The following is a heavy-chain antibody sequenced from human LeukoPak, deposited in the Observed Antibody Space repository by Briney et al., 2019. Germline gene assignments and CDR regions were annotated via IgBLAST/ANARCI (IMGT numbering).Heavy chain of an antibody. V-gene: IGHV1-2*02. CDR1: GYTFTGYX. CDR2: INPNSGGT. J-gene: IGHJ4*02. CDR3: ARDFEYSSSSVDY. Sequence: GYTFTGYXXXXXRQAPGQGLXXXXXINPNSGGTNYAQKFQGRVTMTRDTSISTAYMELSRLRSDDTAVYYCARDFEYSSSSVDYWGQGTLVTVSS. D-gene: IGHD6-6*01.